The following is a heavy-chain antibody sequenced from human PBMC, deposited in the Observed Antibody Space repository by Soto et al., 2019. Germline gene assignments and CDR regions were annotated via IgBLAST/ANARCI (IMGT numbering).Heavy chain of an antibody. CDR3: TTVRRYFDWFLHLPPL. Sequence: PGGSLRLSCAASGFTFSNAWMNWVRQAPGKGLEWVGRIKSKTDGGTTDYAAPVKGRFTISRDDSKNTLYLQMNSLKTEDTAVYYCTTVRRYFDWFLHLPPLRGQGTLVTVSS. D-gene: IGHD3-9*01. V-gene: IGHV3-15*07. CDR2: IKSKTDGGTT. CDR1: GFTFSNAW. J-gene: IGHJ4*02.